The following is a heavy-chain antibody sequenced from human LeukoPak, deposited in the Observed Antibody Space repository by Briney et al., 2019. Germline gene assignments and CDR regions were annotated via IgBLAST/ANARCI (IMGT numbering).Heavy chain of an antibody. Sequence: SETLSLTCTVSGGSISSYYWSWIRQPPGKGLKWIGYIYYSWSTNYNPSLKSRVTISVDTSKNQFSLKLSSVTAADTAVYYCARYVPPQEYYYDSSGYYYFDYWGQGTLVTVSS. CDR1: GGSISSYY. V-gene: IGHV4-59*01. CDR3: ARYVPPQEYYYDSSGYYYFDY. D-gene: IGHD3-22*01. CDR2: IYYSWST. J-gene: IGHJ4*02.